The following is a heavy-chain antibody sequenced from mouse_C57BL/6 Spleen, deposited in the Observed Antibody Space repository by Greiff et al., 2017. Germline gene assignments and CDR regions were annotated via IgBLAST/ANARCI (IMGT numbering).Heavy chain of an antibody. J-gene: IGHJ2*01. CDR2: IYWDDDK. D-gene: IGHD2-4*01. V-gene: IGHV8-12*01. Sequence: QVTLKESGPGILQSSQTLSLTCSFSGYSLSTSGMGVSRIRQPSGKGLEWLAHIYWDDDKRYNPSLKSRLTLSKHTSRNQVYLKITSVVSAVTATCYCARRARYDYAFDYWGQGTTLTVSS. CDR3: ARRARYDYAFDY. CDR1: GYSLSTSGMG.